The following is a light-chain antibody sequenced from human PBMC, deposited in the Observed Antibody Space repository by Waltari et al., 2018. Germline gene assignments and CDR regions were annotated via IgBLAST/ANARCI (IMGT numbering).Light chain of an antibody. J-gene: IGKJ4*01. CDR1: QSVRTY. CDR2: DAS. V-gene: IGKV3-11*01. CDR3: QQYYSYFT. Sequence: EIVLTQSPATLSLSPGERATLSCRASQSVRTYLAWYQQKPGQAPRLLIYDASTRATGIPARFSGSGSGTEFTLTINSLQPDDFATYSCQQYYSYFTFGGGAKVEIK.